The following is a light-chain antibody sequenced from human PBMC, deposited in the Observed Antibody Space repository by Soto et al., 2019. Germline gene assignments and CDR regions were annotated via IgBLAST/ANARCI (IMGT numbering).Light chain of an antibody. CDR2: EGS. CDR1: SSDVGSYNL. J-gene: IGLJ3*02. V-gene: IGLV2-23*01. CDR3: CSYAGSSPSV. Sequence: QSALTQPASVSGSPGQSITISCTGTSSDVGSYNLVSWYQQHPGKAPKLTIYEGSKRPSGVSNRFSGSKSGNTASLTISGLQAEDEADYYCCSYAGSSPSVFGGGTKLTVL.